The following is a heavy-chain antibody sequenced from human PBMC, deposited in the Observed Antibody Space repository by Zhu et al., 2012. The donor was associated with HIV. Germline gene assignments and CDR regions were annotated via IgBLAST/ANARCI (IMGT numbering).Heavy chain of an antibody. J-gene: IGHJ4*02. V-gene: IGHV4-30-4*01. CDR3: ARNRETPAGLSAEFDY. D-gene: IGHD2-2*01. Sequence: QVQLQESGPELVKPSQTLSLTCTVSGASISSNNYYWSWIRQPPGKGLEWIGYIYFTGNTYYNASLENRLTISIDTSKNQFSLKLNSVTAADTAVYYCARNRETPAGLSAEFDYWGQGALVIVS. CDR1: GASISSNNYY. CDR2: IYFTGNT.